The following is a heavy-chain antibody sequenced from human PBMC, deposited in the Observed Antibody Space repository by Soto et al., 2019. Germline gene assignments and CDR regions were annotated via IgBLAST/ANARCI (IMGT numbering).Heavy chain of an antibody. D-gene: IGHD3-10*01. V-gene: IGHV4-59*08. CDR2: IYYSGST. Sequence: SETLSLTCTVSGGSISSYYWSWIRQPPGKGLEWIGYIYYSGSTNYNPSLKSRVTISVDTSKNQFSLKLSSVTAADTAVYYCATAYYYGSGITWFDPWGQGTLVTVSS. J-gene: IGHJ5*02. CDR3: ATAYYYGSGITWFDP. CDR1: GGSISSYY.